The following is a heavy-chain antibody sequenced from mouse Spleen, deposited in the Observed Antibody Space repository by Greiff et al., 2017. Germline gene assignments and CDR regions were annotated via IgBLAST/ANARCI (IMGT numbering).Heavy chain of an antibody. Sequence: VQLKQSVAELVRPGASVKLSCTASGFNIKNTYMHWVKQRPEQGLEWIGRIDPANGNTKYAPKFQGKATITADTSSNTAYLQLSSLTSEDTAIYYCARGDYGSSFLFAYWGQGTLVTVSA. CDR1: GFNIKNTY. CDR3: ARGDYGSSFLFAY. CDR2: IDPANGNT. D-gene: IGHD1-1*01. J-gene: IGHJ3*01. V-gene: IGHV14-3*01.